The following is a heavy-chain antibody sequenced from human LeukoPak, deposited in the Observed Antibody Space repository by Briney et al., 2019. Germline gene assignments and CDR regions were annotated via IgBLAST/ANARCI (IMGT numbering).Heavy chain of an antibody. J-gene: IGHJ4*02. Sequence: ASVKVSCKASGGTFSSYAISWVRQAPGQGLAWMGRIIPILGIANYAQKFQGRVTITADKSTSTAYMELSSLRSEDTAVYYCARGGGSYVFFDYWGQGTLVTASS. V-gene: IGHV1-69*04. D-gene: IGHD1-26*01. CDR2: IIPILGIA. CDR3: ARGGGSYVFFDY. CDR1: GGTFSSYA.